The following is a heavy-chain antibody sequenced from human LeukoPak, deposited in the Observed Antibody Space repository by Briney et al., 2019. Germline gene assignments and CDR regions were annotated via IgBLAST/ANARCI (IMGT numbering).Heavy chain of an antibody. CDR3: ASDSSGWYQYFQH. V-gene: IGHV3-21*01. J-gene: IGHJ1*01. CDR2: ISSGSSYI. CDR1: GFTFRSYT. Sequence: GGSLRLSCAASGFTFRSYTMNWVRQAPGKGLAWVSSISSGSSYIYYADSVKGRFTISRDNAKNSLYLQMNSLRAEDTAVYYCASDSSGWYQYFQHWGQGTLVTVSS. D-gene: IGHD6-19*01.